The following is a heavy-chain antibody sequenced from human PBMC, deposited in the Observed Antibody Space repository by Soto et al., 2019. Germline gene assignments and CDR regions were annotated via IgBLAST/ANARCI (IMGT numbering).Heavy chain of an antibody. CDR2: INPSGVST. V-gene: IGHV1-46*03. Sequence: GASVKVSCKASGYTFTSYYMHWVRQAPGQGLEWMGIINPSGVSTSYAQKFQGRVTMTRDTSTSTVYMELSSLRSEDTAVYYCARDLFDTMVRGVTDYWGQGTLVTVSS. CDR1: GYTFTSYY. J-gene: IGHJ4*02. D-gene: IGHD3-10*01. CDR3: ARDLFDTMVRGVTDY.